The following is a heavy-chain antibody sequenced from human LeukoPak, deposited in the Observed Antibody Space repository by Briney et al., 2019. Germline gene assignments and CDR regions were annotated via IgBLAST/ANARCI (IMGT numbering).Heavy chain of an antibody. Sequence: GGSLRLSCAASGFFFSSYAMNWVRQAPGKGLEWVSSISSSSSYIYYADSVKGRFTISRDNAKNSLYLQMNSLRAEDTAVYYCASYQYDGDYDYDYYYYYMDVWGKGTTVTVSS. CDR1: GFFFSSYA. D-gene: IGHD4-17*01. CDR3: ASYQYDGDYDYDYYYYYMDV. CDR2: ISSSSSYI. V-gene: IGHV3-21*01. J-gene: IGHJ6*03.